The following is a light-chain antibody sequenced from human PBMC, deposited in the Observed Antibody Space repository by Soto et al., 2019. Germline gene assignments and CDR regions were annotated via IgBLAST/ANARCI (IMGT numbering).Light chain of an antibody. J-gene: IGKJ1*01. CDR3: LQYQSYWT. CDR2: QAS. Sequence: DIQMTQSPSTLSASVGDRVSITCRASQSISRQLAWYQQKPGKAPNLLLYQASNLETGVPSRFTGSGSGTEFTLTISSLQPDYLATYYCLQYQSYWTFVQGTKVEVK. CDR1: QSISRQ. V-gene: IGKV1-5*03.